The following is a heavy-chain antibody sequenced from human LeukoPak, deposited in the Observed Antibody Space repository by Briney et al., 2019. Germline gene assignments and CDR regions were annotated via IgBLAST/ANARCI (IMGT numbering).Heavy chain of an antibody. CDR3: ARDSGNFHYDMDV. CDR2: KFSHDGTT. V-gene: IGHV1-46*02. J-gene: IGHJ6*02. CDR1: GYSFNSHH. D-gene: IGHD3-10*01. Sequence: ASVTVSCKPSGYSFNSHHVHWVRQAPGQGLEWMGVKFSHDGTTSYTQNFQGRLTMTRDTSTSTVYMELSSLRSGDTAVYYCARDSGNFHYDMDVWGQGTTVIVSS.